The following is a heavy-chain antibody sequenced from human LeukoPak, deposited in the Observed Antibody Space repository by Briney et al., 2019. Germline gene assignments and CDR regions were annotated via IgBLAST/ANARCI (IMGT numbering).Heavy chain of an antibody. D-gene: IGHD4-17*01. V-gene: IGHV4-34*01. CDR2: INHSGST. Sequence: PSETLSLTCAVYGGSFSGYYWSWIRQPPGKGLEWIGEINHSGSTNYNPSLKSRVTISVDTSKNQFSLKLSSVTAADKAVYYCARHRRGHYGDYSKPLLDYWGQGTLVTVSS. CDR1: GGSFSGYY. CDR3: ARHRRGHYGDYSKPLLDY. J-gene: IGHJ4*02.